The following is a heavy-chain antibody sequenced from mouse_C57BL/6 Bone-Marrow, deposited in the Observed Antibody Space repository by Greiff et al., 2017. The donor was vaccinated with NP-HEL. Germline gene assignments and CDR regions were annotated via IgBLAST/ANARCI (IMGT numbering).Heavy chain of an antibody. V-gene: IGHV1-54*01. CDR1: GYAFTNYL. Sequence: QVQLKESGAELVRPGTSVKVSCKASGYAFTNYLIEWVKQRPGQGLEWIGVINPGSGGTNYNEKFKGKATLTADKSSSTAYMQLSSLTSEDSAVYFCARNLDSSGYWFAYWGQGTLVTVSA. CDR3: ARNLDSSGYWFAY. D-gene: IGHD3-2*02. CDR2: INPGSGGT. J-gene: IGHJ3*01.